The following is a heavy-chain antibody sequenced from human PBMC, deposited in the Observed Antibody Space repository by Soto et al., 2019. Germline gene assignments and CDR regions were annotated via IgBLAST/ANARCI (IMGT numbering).Heavy chain of an antibody. J-gene: IGHJ3*02. CDR3: TRDPVKTARIAVASDAFDI. Sequence: EVQLVESGGGLVQPGRSLRLSCTASGFTFGDYAMSWFRQAPGKGLEWVGFIRSKAYGGTTEYAASVKGRFTISRDDSKSIAYLQMNSLKTEDTAVYYCTRDPVKTARIAVASDAFDIWGQGTMVTVSS. V-gene: IGHV3-49*03. CDR2: IRSKAYGGTT. CDR1: GFTFGDYA. D-gene: IGHD6-19*01.